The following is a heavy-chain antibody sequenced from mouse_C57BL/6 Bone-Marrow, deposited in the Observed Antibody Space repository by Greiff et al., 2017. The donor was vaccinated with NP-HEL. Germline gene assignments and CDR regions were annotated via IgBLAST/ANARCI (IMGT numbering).Heavy chain of an antibody. CDR3: ASGEYSNYVAWFAY. V-gene: IGHV1-52*01. Sequence: QVQLQQPGAELVRPGSSVKLSCKASGYTFTSYWMHWVKQRPIQGLEWIGNIDPSDSETHYNQKFKDKATLTVDKSSSTAYTQLSSLTSEDSAVYYCASGEYSNYVAWFAYGGQGTLVTVSA. CDR2: IDPSDSET. D-gene: IGHD2-5*01. CDR1: GYTFTSYW. J-gene: IGHJ3*01.